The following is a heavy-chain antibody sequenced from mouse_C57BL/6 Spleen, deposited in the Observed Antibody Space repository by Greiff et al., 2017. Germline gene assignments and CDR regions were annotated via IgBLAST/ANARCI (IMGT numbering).Heavy chain of an antibody. CDR1: GYTFTDYY. Sequence: VQLQQSGPVLVKPGASVKMSCKASGYTFTDYYMNWVKQSHGKSLEWIGVINPYNGGTIYNQKFKGKATLTVDKSSSTAYMELNSLTSEDSAVYYCARGGYDPYYFDYWGQGTTLTVSS. V-gene: IGHV1-19*01. D-gene: IGHD2-2*01. J-gene: IGHJ2*01. CDR3: ARGGYDPYYFDY. CDR2: INPYNGGT.